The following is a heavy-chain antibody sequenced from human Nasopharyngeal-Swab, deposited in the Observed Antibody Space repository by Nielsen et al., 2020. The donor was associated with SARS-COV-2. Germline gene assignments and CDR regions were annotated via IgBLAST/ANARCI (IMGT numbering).Heavy chain of an antibody. J-gene: IGHJ3*02. Sequence: GGSLRLSCTGSGSTFTSYCIGWVRQLPGKGLEWMGIIYAGDSENRYSPSFQGQVTISADRSMRTAYLQWSSLKASDTAMYYCARAVVVHNDAFDIWGQGTMVTVSS. D-gene: IGHD3-22*01. V-gene: IGHV5-51*01. CDR2: IYAGDSEN. CDR1: GSTFTSYC. CDR3: ARAVVVHNDAFDI.